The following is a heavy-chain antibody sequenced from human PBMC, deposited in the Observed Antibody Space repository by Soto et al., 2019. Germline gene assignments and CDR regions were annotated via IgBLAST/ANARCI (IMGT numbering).Heavy chain of an antibody. J-gene: IGHJ4*02. V-gene: IGHV3-53*01. D-gene: IGHD1-1*01. CDR3: ARGINGTTFDY. CDR2: IYSSGAT. Sequence: VGSLRLSCIPSVFIVSHNYMSCVRHAPGTGLEWVSVIYSSGATYYADSVKGRFTISRDDSKNTLYLQMNSLRAEDTAVYYCARGINGTTFDYLGQGTLVTVSS. CDR1: VFIVSHNY.